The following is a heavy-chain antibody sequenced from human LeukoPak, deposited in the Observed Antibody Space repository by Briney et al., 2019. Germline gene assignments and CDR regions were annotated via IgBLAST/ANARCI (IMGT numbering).Heavy chain of an antibody. D-gene: IGHD1-26*01. V-gene: IGHV3-48*01. CDR2: ISSSSSTI. Sequence: GGSLRLSCAVSGFTFRTYSMNWVRQAPGKGLEWVSYISSSSSTIYYADSVKGRFTISRDNAKNSLYLQMNSLRAEDTAVYYCARDPYSGGYGAYYYYYMDVWGKGTTVTISS. J-gene: IGHJ6*03. CDR1: GFTFRTYS. CDR3: ARDPYSGGYGAYYYYYMDV.